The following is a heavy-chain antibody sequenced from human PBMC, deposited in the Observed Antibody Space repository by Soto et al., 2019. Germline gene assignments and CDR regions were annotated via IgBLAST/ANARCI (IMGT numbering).Heavy chain of an antibody. D-gene: IGHD2-8*02. CDR3: ARDLAVSTSTDFDY. Sequence: EVQLVESGGGLVQPGGSLRLSCAASGYTLTTYNMNWVRQAPGKGLEWVSYISSTSSTIYYADSLKGRFTISRDNAKNSLYLQMNSLRVEDTAVYYCARDLAVSTSTDFDYWGQGTLVTVSS. CDR1: GYTLTTYN. J-gene: IGHJ4*02. CDR2: ISSTSSTI. V-gene: IGHV3-48*01.